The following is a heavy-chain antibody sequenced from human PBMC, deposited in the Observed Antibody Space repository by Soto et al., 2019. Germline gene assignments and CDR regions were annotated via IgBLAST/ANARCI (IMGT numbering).Heavy chain of an antibody. D-gene: IGHD3-16*01. CDR3: ARDGGNYDFDL. Sequence: ASVKVSCKSSGYTIATSYIHWVRQAPGQGLEWVARIIPTTGWTIYADKFRGRVTVTRDTSTSTVYMELSRLRSEDTALYYCARDGGNYDFDLWGQGTLVTVSS. V-gene: IGHV1-46*01. J-gene: IGHJ4*02. CDR2: IIPTTGWT. CDR1: GYTIATSY.